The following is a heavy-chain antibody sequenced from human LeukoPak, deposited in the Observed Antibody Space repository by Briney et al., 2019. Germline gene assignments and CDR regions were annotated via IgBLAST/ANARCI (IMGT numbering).Heavy chain of an antibody. D-gene: IGHD5-18*01. CDR3: AKARSGGKYSYGHGYYFEY. CDR1: GFTFHDYA. CDR2: ISWNSGSI. J-gene: IGHJ4*02. Sequence: GGSLRLSCAASGFTFHDYAMHWVRQAPGKGLEWVSGISWNSGSIGYADSVKGRFTISRDNAKNSLYLQMNSLRVEDTALYYCAKARSGGKYSYGHGYYFEYWGQGTLVTVSS. V-gene: IGHV3-9*01.